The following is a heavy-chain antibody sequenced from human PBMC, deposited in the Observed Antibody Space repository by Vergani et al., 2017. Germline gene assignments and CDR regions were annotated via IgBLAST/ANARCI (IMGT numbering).Heavy chain of an antibody. V-gene: IGHV3-7*01. CDR1: GFISSSYW. D-gene: IGHD3-10*01. Sequence: EGQLVESGGDWVQRGGSLRLSCAASGFISSSYWMSWVRQAPGKGLEWVANVNQDGSEKYYVDSVRGRFTIARDNAKNSIYRQMNSLRADDTAVYFGVRVPLIRRGSGNYGINNDHGMDVWGQGTTVIVSS. J-gene: IGHJ6*02. CDR2: VNQDGSEK. CDR3: VRVPLIRRGSGNYGINNDHGMDV.